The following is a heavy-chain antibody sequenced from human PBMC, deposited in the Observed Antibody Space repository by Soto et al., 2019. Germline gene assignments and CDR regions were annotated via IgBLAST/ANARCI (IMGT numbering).Heavy chain of an antibody. J-gene: IGHJ6*02. D-gene: IGHD3-3*01. CDR3: AKDMLAFGVVINDGLDV. CDR1: GITFDDYA. CDR2: ISWDGGST. V-gene: IGHV3-43D*04. Sequence: GGSLRLSCAASGITFDDYAMHWVRQAPGKGLEWVSLISWDGGSTYYADSVKGRFTISRDNSKNSLYLQMNSLRAEDTALYYCAKDMLAFGVVINDGLDVWGQGTTVTV.